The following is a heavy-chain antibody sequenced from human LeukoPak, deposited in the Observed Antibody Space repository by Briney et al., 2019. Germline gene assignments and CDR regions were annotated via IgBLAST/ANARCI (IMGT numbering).Heavy chain of an antibody. J-gene: IGHJ4*02. CDR2: IRSKAYGGTT. Sequence: GGSLRLSCTASGFTFGDYAMSWFRQAPGKGLEWVGFIRSKAYGGTTEYAASVKGRFTISRDDSKSIAYLQMNSLKTEDTAVYYCTRGVIQLWPELDYWGQGTLVTVSS. D-gene: IGHD5-18*01. CDR3: TRGVIQLWPELDY. V-gene: IGHV3-49*03. CDR1: GFTFGDYA.